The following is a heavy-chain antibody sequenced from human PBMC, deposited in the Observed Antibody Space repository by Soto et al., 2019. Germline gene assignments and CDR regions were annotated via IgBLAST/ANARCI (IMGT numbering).Heavy chain of an antibody. J-gene: IGHJ5*02. Sequence: QVQLQESGPGLVKPSQTLSLTCTVSGGSISSGGYYWSWIRQHPGKGLEWIGYIYYSGSTYYNQSLKSRVTISVDTSKNQFSLKLSSVTAADTAVYYCALVPAARYWVWFDPWGQGTLVTVAS. CDR2: IYYSGST. CDR3: ALVPAARYWVWFDP. D-gene: IGHD2-2*01. CDR1: GGSISSGGYY. V-gene: IGHV4-31*03.